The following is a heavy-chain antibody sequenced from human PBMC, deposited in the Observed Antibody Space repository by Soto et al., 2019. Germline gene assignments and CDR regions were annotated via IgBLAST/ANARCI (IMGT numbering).Heavy chain of an antibody. V-gene: IGHV4-59*01. D-gene: IGHD2-2*01. CDR3: ARVVVVVPAAMIDYYYYYMDV. CDR1: GGSISSYY. CDR2: IYYSGST. Sequence: SETLSLTCTVSGGSISSYYWSWIRQPPGKGLEWIGYIYYSGSTNYNPSLKSRVTISVDTSKNQFSLKLSSVTAADTAVYYCARVVVVVPAAMIDYYYYYMDVWGKGTTVTVSS. J-gene: IGHJ6*03.